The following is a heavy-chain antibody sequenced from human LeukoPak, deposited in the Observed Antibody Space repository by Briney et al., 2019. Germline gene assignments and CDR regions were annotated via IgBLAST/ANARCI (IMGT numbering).Heavy chain of an antibody. Sequence: GGSLRLSCVAPRFGFRSYWMSWVRQVPGKGLEWVANIKQDGSETYYVDSLKGRFTISRDNSKNTLYLQMNSLRAEDTAVYYCAKDRTLPVLRFLEWLYDYYMDVWGKGTTVTVSS. CDR3: AKDRTLPVLRFLEWLYDYYMDV. D-gene: IGHD3-3*01. CDR1: RFGFRSYW. V-gene: IGHV3-7*01. J-gene: IGHJ6*03. CDR2: IKQDGSET.